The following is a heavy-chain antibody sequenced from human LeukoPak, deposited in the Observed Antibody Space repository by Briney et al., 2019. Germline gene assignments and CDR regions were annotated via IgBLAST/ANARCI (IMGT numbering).Heavy chain of an antibody. Sequence: WGSLRLSCAASVFNFYDYTMHWVCQAPGKGLEWVSLMSWDGARTYYAVSVKGRFTISRDNRRNSLYLQMNSLRSEDTGLYYCAKDIYIRQQLVWGTDVWGQGTTVTVSS. CDR2: MSWDGART. D-gene: IGHD6-13*01. CDR1: VFNFYDYT. CDR3: AKDIYIRQQLVWGTDV. V-gene: IGHV3-43*01. J-gene: IGHJ6*02.